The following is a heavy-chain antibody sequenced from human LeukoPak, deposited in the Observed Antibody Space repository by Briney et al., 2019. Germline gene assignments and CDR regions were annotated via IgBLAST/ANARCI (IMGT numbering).Heavy chain of an antibody. J-gene: IGHJ4*02. V-gene: IGHV1-46*01. Sequence: VASVKVSCKASGYSFTSNYIHWVRQAPGQGLEWMGMIYPRDGSTSYAQKFQGRVTVTRDTSTSTVHMELSSLRSEDTAVYYCARDQEAFDYWGQGTLVTVSS. CDR1: GYSFTSNY. CDR3: ARDQEAFDY. CDR2: IYPRDGST.